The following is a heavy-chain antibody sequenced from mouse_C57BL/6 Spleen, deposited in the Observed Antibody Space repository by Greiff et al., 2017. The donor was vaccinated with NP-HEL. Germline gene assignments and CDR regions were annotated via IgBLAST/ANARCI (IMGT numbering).Heavy chain of an antibody. J-gene: IGHJ2*01. D-gene: IGHD2-4*01. CDR3: TRHDYDPFDY. V-gene: IGHV1-15*01. CDR1: GYTFTDYE. Sequence: LVESGAELVRPGASVTLSCKASGYTFTDYEMHWVKQTPVHGLEWIGAIDPETGGTAYNQKFKGKAILTADKSSSTAYMELRSLTSEDSAVYYCTRHDYDPFDYWGQGTTLTVSS. CDR2: IDPETGGT.